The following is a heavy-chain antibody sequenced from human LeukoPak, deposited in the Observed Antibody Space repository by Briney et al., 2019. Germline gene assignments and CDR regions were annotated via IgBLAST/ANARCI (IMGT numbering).Heavy chain of an antibody. J-gene: IGHJ4*02. CDR1: GGSISSSSYY. V-gene: IGHV4-39*07. Sequence: PSETLSLTCTVSGGSISSSSYYWGWIRQPPGKGLEWIGSMYYSGSTYYNPSLKSRVTISVDTSKNQFSLNLSSVTAADTAVYYCARVLTGLDYWGQGTLVTVSS. D-gene: IGHD3-9*01. CDR2: MYYSGST. CDR3: ARVLTGLDY.